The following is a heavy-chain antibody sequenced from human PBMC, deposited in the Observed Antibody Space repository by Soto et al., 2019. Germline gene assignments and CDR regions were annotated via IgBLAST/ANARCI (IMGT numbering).Heavy chain of an antibody. CDR2: INHSGST. Sequence: ASETLSLTCAVYGGSFSGYYWSWIRQPPGKGLEWIGEINHSGSTNYNPSLKSRVTISVDTSKNQFSLKLSSVTAADTAVYYCARAPGGTAGSWFDPWGQGTLVTVSS. CDR3: ARAPGGTAGSWFDP. J-gene: IGHJ5*02. D-gene: IGHD1-1*01. CDR1: GGSFSGYY. V-gene: IGHV4-34*01.